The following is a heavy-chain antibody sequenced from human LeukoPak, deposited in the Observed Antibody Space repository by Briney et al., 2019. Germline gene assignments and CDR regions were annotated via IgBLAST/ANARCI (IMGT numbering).Heavy chain of an antibody. CDR3: ARDLTSDSSGYDAFHI. Sequence: GGSLRLSCTASGFSFSNYEMDWVRQAPGKGLEWVSYISSSGGTIFYADSVKGRFTISRDNAKNSMYLQMSSLRAEDTAVYYCARDLTSDSSGYDAFHIWGQGTPVTVSS. J-gene: IGHJ3*02. CDR1: GFSFSNYE. D-gene: IGHD3-22*01. V-gene: IGHV3-48*03. CDR2: ISSSGGTI.